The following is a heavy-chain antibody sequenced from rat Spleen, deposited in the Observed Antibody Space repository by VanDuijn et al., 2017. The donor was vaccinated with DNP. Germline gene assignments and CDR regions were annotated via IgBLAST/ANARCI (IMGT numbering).Heavy chain of an antibody. CDR1: GSSITSNF. J-gene: IGHJ2*01. D-gene: IGHD1-2*01. V-gene: IGHV3-1*01. CDR2: ISFRGTT. Sequence: EVQLQESGPGLVKPSQSLSLTCSVTGSSITSNFWVWIRKFPGNNMEWIGHISFRGTTNYNPSLKSRISITRDTSKNHFFLQLNSVTTEDTATYYCATQAYSSYFDYWGQGVMVTVSS. CDR3: ATQAYSSYFDY.